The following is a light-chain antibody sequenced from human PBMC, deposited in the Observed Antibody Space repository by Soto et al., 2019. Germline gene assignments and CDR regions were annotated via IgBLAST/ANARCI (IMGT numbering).Light chain of an antibody. CDR1: SSDDGGYKF. CDR2: EVN. V-gene: IGLV2-14*01. Sequence: QSVLTQPASVSGSPGQSITISCTGTSSDDGGYKFVSWYQQHPGKAPKLMIYEVNNRPSGVSNRFSGSKSGNTASLTISGLQAEDEADYYCSSYTTSSTLEVFGTGTKLTVL. CDR3: SSYTTSSTLEV. J-gene: IGLJ1*01.